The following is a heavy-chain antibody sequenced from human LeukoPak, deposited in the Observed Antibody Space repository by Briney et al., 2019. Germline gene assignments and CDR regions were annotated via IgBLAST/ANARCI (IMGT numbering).Heavy chain of an antibody. V-gene: IGHV4-39*01. CDR3: ARQVESYCFDY. Sequence: SETLSLTCTVAGGSISSSSHYWGWIRQPPGKGLEWIGSLSYGGRTYYNPSLKSRVTISVDTSKNQFFLNLSSVTAADTAVYYCARQVESYCFDYWGQGTLVTVSS. CDR1: GGSISSSSHY. D-gene: IGHD1-1*01. CDR2: LSYGGRT. J-gene: IGHJ4*02.